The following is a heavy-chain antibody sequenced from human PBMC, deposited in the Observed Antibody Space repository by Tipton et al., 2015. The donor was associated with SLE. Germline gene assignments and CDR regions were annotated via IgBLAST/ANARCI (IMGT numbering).Heavy chain of an antibody. CDR1: GYIFTGYH. CDR3: ARPRGSFFDY. J-gene: IGHJ4*02. V-gene: IGHV1-2*02. Sequence: QVQLVQSGAEVKKPGASVKVSCKASGYIFTGYHIHWVRQAPGQGLECMGWINPNSGDTNYAQKFQDRVTMTRDTSTSIVYLELSRLRSDDMAVYYCARPRGSFFDYWGQGTLVTVSS. CDR2: INPNSGDT.